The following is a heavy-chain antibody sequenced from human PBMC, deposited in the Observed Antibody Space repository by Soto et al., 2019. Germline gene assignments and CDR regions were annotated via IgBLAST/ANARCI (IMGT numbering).Heavy chain of an antibody. V-gene: IGHV4-39*01. Sequence: QLQLQESGPGLVKPSETLSLTCTVSGGSLSSSSSYWGWIRQPPGKGLEWIGSMSYSGSTYHNPSRKNRVTLSVDTSQSRFSLKLTSVTAADTAVYYCARHRVPSVYDPIPGCFDSWGQGILVTASS. CDR2: MSYSGST. J-gene: IGHJ4*02. CDR1: GGSLSSSSSY. CDR3: ARHRVPSVYDPIPGCFDS. D-gene: IGHD5-12*01.